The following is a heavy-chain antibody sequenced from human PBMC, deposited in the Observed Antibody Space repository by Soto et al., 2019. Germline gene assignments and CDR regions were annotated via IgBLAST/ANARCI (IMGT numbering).Heavy chain of an antibody. CDR3: ARGLRYFDSSPPDYYYYYGMDV. J-gene: IGHJ6*02. Sequence: SVKVSCKASGFTFTSSAMQWVRHARGQRLEWIGWIVVGSGKANYAQKFQERVTITRDKSTSTAYMELSSLRSDDTAVYYCARGLRYFDSSPPDYYYYYGMDVWGQGTTVTVSS. D-gene: IGHD3-9*01. CDR1: GFTFTSSA. CDR2: IVVGSGKA. V-gene: IGHV1-58*02.